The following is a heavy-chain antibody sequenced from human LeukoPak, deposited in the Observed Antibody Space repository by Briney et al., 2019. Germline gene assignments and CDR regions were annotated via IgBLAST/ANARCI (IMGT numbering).Heavy chain of an antibody. J-gene: IGHJ5*02. CDR2: IYYSGST. CDR3: AREGTGYCSSTSYCYWFDP. CDR1: GGSISSGDYY. V-gene: IGHV4-30-4*08. D-gene: IGHD2-2*01. Sequence: PSETLSLTRTVSGGSISSGDYYWSWIRQPPGKGLEWIGYIYYSGSTYYNPSLKSRVTISVDTSKNQFSLKLSSVTAADTAVYYCAREGTGYCSSTSYCYWFDPWGQGTLVTVSS.